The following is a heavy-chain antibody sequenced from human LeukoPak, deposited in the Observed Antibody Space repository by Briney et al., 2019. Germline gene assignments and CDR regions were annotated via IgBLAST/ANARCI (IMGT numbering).Heavy chain of an antibody. V-gene: IGHV4-39*07. J-gene: IGHJ3*02. CDR3: ARGYSSGWYSGAFDI. CDR1: GGSISSSSHY. CDR2: MYYRGST. D-gene: IGHD6-19*01. Sequence: KTSETLSLTCTVPGGSISSSSHYWGWIRQPPGKGLEWIGSMYYRGSTYHNPSLKSRVTISVDTSKNQFSLKLSSVTAADTAVYYCARGYSSGWYSGAFDIWGQGTMVTVSS.